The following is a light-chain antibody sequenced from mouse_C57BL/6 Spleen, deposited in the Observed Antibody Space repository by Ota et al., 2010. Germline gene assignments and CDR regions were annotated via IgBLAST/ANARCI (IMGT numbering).Light chain of an antibody. CDR1: ENIYSN. CDR2: CN. Sequence: DIQMTQSPASLSASVGETVTITCRASENIYSNLAWYQQKQGKISSAPGLCCNNLAEGVPSRFSGSGSGTQFSLKINSLQPEVFWEFITCTTSIMYSLT. V-gene: IGKV12-44*01. J-gene: IGKJ5*01. CDR3: TTSIMYSLT.